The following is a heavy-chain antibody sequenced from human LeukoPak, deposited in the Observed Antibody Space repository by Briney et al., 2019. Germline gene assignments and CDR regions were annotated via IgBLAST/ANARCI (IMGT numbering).Heavy chain of an antibody. Sequence: SETLSLTCTVSGGSISSYYWSWIRQPPGKGLEWIGYIYYSGSTNYKPSLKSRVTISVDTSKNQFSLKLSSVTAADTAVYYCARKGITIFGVVKGFDYWGQGTLVTVSS. J-gene: IGHJ4*02. CDR1: GGSISSYY. CDR3: ARKGITIFGVVKGFDY. CDR2: IYYSGST. V-gene: IGHV4-59*12. D-gene: IGHD3-3*01.